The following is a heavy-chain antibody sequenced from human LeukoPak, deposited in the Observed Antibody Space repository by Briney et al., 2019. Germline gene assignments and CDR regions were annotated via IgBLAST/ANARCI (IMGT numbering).Heavy chain of an antibody. Sequence: TGGSLRLSCAASGFTFSSYGMHWVRQAPGKGLEWVAFIRYDGSNKYYADSVKGRFTISRDNSKNTLYLQMNSLRAEDTAVYYCVKDTTPPKAGFDPWGQGTLVTVSS. CDR2: IRYDGSNK. J-gene: IGHJ5*02. CDR3: VKDTTPPKAGFDP. CDR1: GFTFSSYG. V-gene: IGHV3-30*02. D-gene: IGHD1-14*01.